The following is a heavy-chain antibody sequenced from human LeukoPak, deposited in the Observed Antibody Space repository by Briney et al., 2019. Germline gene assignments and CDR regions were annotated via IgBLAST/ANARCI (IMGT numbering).Heavy chain of an antibody. CDR3: ARAGGLRIAVAPIDC. CDR2: IYSGGGT. CDR1: GLTFSTYT. D-gene: IGHD6-19*01. J-gene: IGHJ4*02. V-gene: IGHV3-53*01. Sequence: GGSLRLSCAASGLTFSTYTMNWVRQAPGKGLEWVSVIYSGGGTFYADSVKGRFTISRDNSKNTLYLQMNSLRAEDTAVYYCARAGGLRIAVAPIDCWGQGTLVTVSS.